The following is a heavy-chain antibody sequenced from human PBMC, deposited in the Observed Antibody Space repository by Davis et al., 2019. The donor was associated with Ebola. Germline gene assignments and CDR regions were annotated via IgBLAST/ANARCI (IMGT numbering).Heavy chain of an antibody. CDR2: ISSSSSYI. J-gene: IGHJ5*02. Sequence: GGSLRLSCAASGFTFSSYSMNWVRQAPGKGLEWVSSISSSSSYIYYADSVKGRFTISRDNAKNSLYLQMNSLRAEDTAVYYCARIPYSISSSSWGGWFDPWGQGTLVTVSS. CDR1: GFTFSSYS. V-gene: IGHV3-21*01. D-gene: IGHD6-6*01. CDR3: ARIPYSISSSSWGGWFDP.